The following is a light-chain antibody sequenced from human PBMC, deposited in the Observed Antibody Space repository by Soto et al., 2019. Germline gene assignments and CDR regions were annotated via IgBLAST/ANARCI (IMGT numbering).Light chain of an antibody. V-gene: IGLV2-14*01. J-gene: IGLJ1*01. CDR2: EVS. CDR3: GSYTSTDTQFG. CDR1: STDVGGYNY. Sequence: QSVLAQPSSVSGSPGQSITISCTGTSTDVGGYNYVSWYQHHPGKGPKLIIYEVSNRPSGVSDRFSGSKSGNKASLIISNLEAEDESDYYCGSYTSTDTQFGFGTGTKVTVL.